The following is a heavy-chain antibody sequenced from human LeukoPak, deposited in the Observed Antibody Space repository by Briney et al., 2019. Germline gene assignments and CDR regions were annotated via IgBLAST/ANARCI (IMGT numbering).Heavy chain of an antibody. V-gene: IGHV3-11*01. CDR1: GFTFSDYY. Sequence: PGGSLRLSCAASGFTFSDYYMSWIRQAPGKGLEWVSYISSSGSTIYYADSVKGRFTISRDNAKNSLYLHMNSLRAEDTAFYFCAKGRGGNYYDYYSGMDVWGHGTTVTVSS. J-gene: IGHJ6*02. CDR2: ISSSGSTI. D-gene: IGHD3-10*01. CDR3: AKGRGGNYYDYYSGMDV.